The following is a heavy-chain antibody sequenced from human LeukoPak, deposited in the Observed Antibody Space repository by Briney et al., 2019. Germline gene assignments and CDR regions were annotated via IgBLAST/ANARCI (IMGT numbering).Heavy chain of an antibody. CDR1: GASISSSNW. D-gene: IGHD3-10*01. CDR2: IHHSGST. V-gene: IGHV4-4*02. CDR3: AREGYRGAWFDP. J-gene: IGHJ5*02. Sequence: SETLSLTCAVSGASISSSNWWSWVRQTPGKGLEWLAEIHHSGSTNYNPSLKSRVTISVDKSKNQFSLKLTSVTAADTAVYFCAREGYRGAWFDPWGQGTLVIVSS.